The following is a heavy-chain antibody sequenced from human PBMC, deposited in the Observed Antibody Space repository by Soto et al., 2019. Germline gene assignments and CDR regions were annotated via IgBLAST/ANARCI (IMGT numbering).Heavy chain of an antibody. V-gene: IGHV3-23*01. CDR3: AKKCGGSNCPEGHAFDI. CDR2: ISGGGGSK. J-gene: IGHJ3*02. D-gene: IGHD2-21*01. Sequence: GGSLRLSCAASGFTFSSYAMSWVRQAPGKGLEWVSGISGGGGSKFYADSVKGRFTISRDNSKNTLYLQMNSLRADDMAVYYCAKKCGGSNCPEGHAFDIWGQGTMVTVSS. CDR1: GFTFSSYA.